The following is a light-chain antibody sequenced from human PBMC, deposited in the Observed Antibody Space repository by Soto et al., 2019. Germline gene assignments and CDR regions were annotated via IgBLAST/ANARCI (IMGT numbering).Light chain of an antibody. CDR3: NSYAGSNNVV. CDR1: SSDVGGYNY. CDR2: EVS. J-gene: IGLJ2*01. V-gene: IGLV2-8*01. Sequence: QSALTQPPSASGSPGQSVTISCTGTSSDVGGYNYVSWYQQHPGKAPKLMIYEVSKRPSGVPDRFSGSKSGNTASLTVSGLQAEDEADYYCNSYAGSNNVVFGGGPKLTVL.